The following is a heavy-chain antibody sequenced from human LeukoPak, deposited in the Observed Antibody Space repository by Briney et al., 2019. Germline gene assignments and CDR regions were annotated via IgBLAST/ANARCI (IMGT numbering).Heavy chain of an antibody. J-gene: IGHJ4*02. Sequence: GGSLRLSCAASGFTFSTYSMNWLRLAPGKGLEWVSSISPDSNYKYYVDSVKGRFTISRDNAKNSLYLQMNSLRAEDTAVYYCARDSIHGSGSRYFDYWGQGTLVTVSS. CDR3: ARDSIHGSGSRYFDY. CDR1: GFTFSTYS. D-gene: IGHD3-10*01. V-gene: IGHV3-21*01. CDR2: ISPDSNYK.